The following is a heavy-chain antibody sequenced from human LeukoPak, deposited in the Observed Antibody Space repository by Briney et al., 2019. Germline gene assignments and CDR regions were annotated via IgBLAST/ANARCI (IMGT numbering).Heavy chain of an antibody. D-gene: IGHD3-22*01. J-gene: IGHJ5*02. Sequence: SQTLSLTCTVSGGSISSGSYYWSWIRQPAGKGLEWIGRIYTSGSTNYTPSLTSRVTISVDTSKNQFSLKLSSVTAADTAVYYCARGYPSLIGNNWFDPWGQGTLVTVSS. CDR3: ARGYPSLIGNNWFDP. CDR2: IYTSGST. V-gene: IGHV4-61*02. CDR1: GGSISSGSYY.